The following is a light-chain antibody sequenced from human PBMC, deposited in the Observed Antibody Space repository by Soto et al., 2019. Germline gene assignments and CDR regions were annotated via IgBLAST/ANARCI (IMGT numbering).Light chain of an antibody. CDR2: RAS. V-gene: IGKV1-5*03. CDR1: QSLSDW. CDR3: QQYDTYPLT. Sequence: DIQLTQSPSTLSASVGDRVTITCRASQSLSDWLAWYQQIPGTAPKLLIYRASSIKDGVPSRFSGSGSGTEFTLTISSLQPDDFATYYCQQYDTYPLTFGGGTKVEIK. J-gene: IGKJ4*01.